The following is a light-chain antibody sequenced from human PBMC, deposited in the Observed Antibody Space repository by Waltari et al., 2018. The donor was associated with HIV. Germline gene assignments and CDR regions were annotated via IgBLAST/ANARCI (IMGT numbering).Light chain of an antibody. CDR1: QTIDTN. CDR3: QQYNVWPPNT. Sequence: EIVLTQSALTLSVYQGESAILSCRASQTIDTNLAWYQQKPGQAPRLLIYAASTRAPGIPPKFRGRGSGTRFTLTISSLQSEDFAVYYCQQYNVWPPNTFGQGTKVEIK. V-gene: IGKV3-15*01. J-gene: IGKJ2*01. CDR2: AAS.